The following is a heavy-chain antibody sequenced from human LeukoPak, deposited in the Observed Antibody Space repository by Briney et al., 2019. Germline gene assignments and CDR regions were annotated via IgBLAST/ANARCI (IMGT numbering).Heavy chain of an antibody. CDR2: IHYSGSS. CDR3: ARYDRGLFFFDN. J-gene: IGHJ4*02. CDR1: GASVRNEY. D-gene: IGHD1-14*01. Sequence: SETLTLTCTVSGASVRNEYWSWIRQPPGKELVWIGYIHYSGSSNYHPSLGSRVTISLDTSKNQFSLKLKSVTAADTGMYHCARYDRGLFFFDNWGQGTLVTVSS. V-gene: IGHV4-59*08.